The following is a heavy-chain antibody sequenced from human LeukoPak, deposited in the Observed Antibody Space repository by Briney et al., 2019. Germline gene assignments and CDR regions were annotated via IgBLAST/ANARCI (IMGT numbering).Heavy chain of an antibody. CDR1: GFTFSSYG. Sequence: GGSLRLSCAASGFTFSSYGMHWVRQAPGKGLEWVAVIWYDGSNKYYADSVKGRFTISRDNSKNTLYLQMNSLRAEDTAVYYCARGDYYDSSGPFDYWGQGTLVTVSP. J-gene: IGHJ4*02. V-gene: IGHV3-33*01. CDR3: ARGDYYDSSGPFDY. CDR2: IWYDGSNK. D-gene: IGHD3-22*01.